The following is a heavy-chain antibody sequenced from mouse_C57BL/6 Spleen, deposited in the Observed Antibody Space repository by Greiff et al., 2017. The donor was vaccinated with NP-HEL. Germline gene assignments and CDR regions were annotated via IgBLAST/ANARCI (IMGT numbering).Heavy chain of an antibody. CDR1: GFNFTDYY. J-gene: IGHJ2*01. V-gene: IGHV14-2*01. CDR3: ARHDGDGDY. Sequence: EVQLQQSGAELVKPGASVKLSCTASGFNFTDYYMHWVKQRTEQGLEWIGRIDPEGGGTKYDQKFQGKATITADTSSNTAYLQLSSLTSEDTAGYCCARHDGDGDYWGQGTTLTVSS. D-gene: IGHD2-13*01. CDR2: IDPEGGGT.